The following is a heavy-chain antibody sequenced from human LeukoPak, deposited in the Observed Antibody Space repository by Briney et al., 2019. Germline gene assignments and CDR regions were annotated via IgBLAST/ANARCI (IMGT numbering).Heavy chain of an antibody. Sequence: GSLRLSCAASGFTLSTYAMSWVRQAPGKGLEWGSALSGSGGSTYYADSVKGRFTISRDNAQNTLYLQMNILRAEDSALYYCAKDAKRNYDFWDRFDYWGQGTLVTVSS. D-gene: IGHD3-3*01. V-gene: IGHV3-23*01. CDR1: GFTLSTYA. CDR3: AKDAKRNYDFWDRFDY. J-gene: IGHJ4*02. CDR2: LSGSGGST.